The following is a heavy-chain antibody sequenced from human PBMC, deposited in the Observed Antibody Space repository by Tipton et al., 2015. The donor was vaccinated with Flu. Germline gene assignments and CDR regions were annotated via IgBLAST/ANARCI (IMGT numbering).Heavy chain of an antibody. CDR1: EFTFNNYA. D-gene: IGHD3-22*01. CDR2: VSGSGRST. CDR3: VKDQGLLPSFDAFHN. J-gene: IGHJ3*02. Sequence: PRLSCAASEFTFNNYAMNWVRQAPGRGLEWVSAVSGSGRSTYYADSVKGRFTVSRDNSKDTLYLQLNSLRAEDTAIYYCVKDQGLLPSFDAFHNWGQGTVVTVSS. V-gene: IGHV3-23*01.